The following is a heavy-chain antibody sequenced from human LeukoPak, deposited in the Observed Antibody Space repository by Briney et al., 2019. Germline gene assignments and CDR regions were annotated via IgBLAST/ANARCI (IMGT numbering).Heavy chain of an antibody. V-gene: IGHV1-2*02. D-gene: IGHD5-12*01. CDR1: GYTFTGYY. CDR2: INPNSGGT. Sequence: GASVTVSCTASGYTFTGYYMHWVRQAPGQGLEWMGWINPNSGGTNYAQKFQGRVTMTRDTSISTAYMELSRLGSDDTAVYYCARDDYSYYFDYWGQGTLVTVSS. J-gene: IGHJ4*02. CDR3: ARDDYSYYFDY.